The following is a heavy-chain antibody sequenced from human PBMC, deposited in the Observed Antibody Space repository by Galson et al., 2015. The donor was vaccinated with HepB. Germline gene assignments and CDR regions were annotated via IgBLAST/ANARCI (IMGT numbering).Heavy chain of an antibody. CDR1: GFSLSTRGVG. V-gene: IGHV2-5*02. CDR3: AHESPTYYDILTGYRRRENWFDP. CDR2: IYWDDDK. D-gene: IGHD3-9*01. Sequence: PALVKPTQTLTLTCTFSGFSLSTRGVGVGWIRQPPGKALEWLALIYWDDDKRYSPSLKSRLTITKDTSKNQVVLTMTNMDPVDTATYYCAHESPTYYDILTGYRRRENWFDPWGQGTLVTVSS. J-gene: IGHJ5*02.